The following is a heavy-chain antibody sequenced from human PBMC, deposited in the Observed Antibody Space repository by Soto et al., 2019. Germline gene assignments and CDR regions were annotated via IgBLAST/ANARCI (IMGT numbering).Heavy chain of an antibody. CDR2: MNPNSGNT. V-gene: IGHV1-8*01. D-gene: IGHD3-16*02. J-gene: IGHJ3*02. CDR3: AIGRDYDYIWGSYRYNQDAFDI. Sequence: ASVKVSCKASGYTFTIYDINWVRQATGQGLEWMGWMNPNSGNTGYAQKFQGRVTMTRNTSISTAYMELSSLRSEDTAVYYCAIGRDYDYIWGSYRYNQDAFDIWGQGTMVTVSS. CDR1: GYTFTIYD.